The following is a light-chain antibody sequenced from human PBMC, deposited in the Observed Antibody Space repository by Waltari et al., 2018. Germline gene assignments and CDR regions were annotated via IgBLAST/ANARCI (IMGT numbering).Light chain of an antibody. V-gene: IGLV2-14*03. CDR3: SSYTTGSTRYV. CDR1: RSDIGAYNF. CDR2: DVN. J-gene: IGLJ1*01. Sequence: QSALTQPAPVSGSPGPSITLPCPGTRSDIGAYNFFSWYQKHPGKAPKVMIYDVNNRPSGVSSRFSGSKSGNTASLTISGLQAEDEADYYCSSYTTGSTRYVFGSGTKVTVL.